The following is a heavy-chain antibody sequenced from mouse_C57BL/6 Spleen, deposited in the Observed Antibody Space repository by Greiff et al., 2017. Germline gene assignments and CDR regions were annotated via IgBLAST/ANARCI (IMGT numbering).Heavy chain of an antibody. V-gene: IGHV1-18*01. Sequence: SGPELVKPGASVKIPCKASGYTFTDYNMDWVKQSHGKSLEWIGDINPNNGGTIYNQKFKGKATLTVDKSSSTAYMELRSLTSEDTAVYYCARWYGNYWYFDVWGTGTTVTVSS. CDR3: ARWYGNYWYFDV. CDR1: GYTFTDYN. J-gene: IGHJ1*03. D-gene: IGHD2-10*02. CDR2: INPNNGGT.